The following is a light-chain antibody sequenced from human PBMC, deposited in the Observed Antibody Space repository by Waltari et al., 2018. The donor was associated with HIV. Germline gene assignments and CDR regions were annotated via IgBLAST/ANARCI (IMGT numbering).Light chain of an antibody. CDR2: EDN. J-gene: IGLJ2*01. V-gene: IGLV6-57*03. CDR3: QPYDNNDGI. Sequence: FVLTQPHSVSESPGKTVTISCTRNSGNIATHYVQRYQHRPGSAPTTVIYEDNQRPCGVPDPCSGSIDTSPNSASLTLSGLGADGEADFYCQPYDNNDGIFGGGTRLTV. CDR1: SGNIATHY.